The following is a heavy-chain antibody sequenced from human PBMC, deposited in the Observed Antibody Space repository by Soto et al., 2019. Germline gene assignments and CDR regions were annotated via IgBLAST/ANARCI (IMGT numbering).Heavy chain of an antibody. D-gene: IGHD3-16*02. CDR1: GFTFSSHL. J-gene: IGHJ4*01. CDR3: AQTWGSYREVYAF. Sequence: PGGSLRLSCAASGFTFSSHLMHWVRQAPGQGLEWVSGISGIGGGGSTFYTDSVKGRFTISRDNSKNTLYLQMSSLRVEDTAIYYCAQTWGSYREVYAFWSHGSCVAVSS. CDR2: ISGIGGGGST. V-gene: IGHV3-23*01.